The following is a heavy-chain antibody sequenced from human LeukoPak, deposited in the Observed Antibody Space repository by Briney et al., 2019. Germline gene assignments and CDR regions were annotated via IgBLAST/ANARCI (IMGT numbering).Heavy chain of an antibody. CDR1: GYSISSGYY. D-gene: IGHD4/OR15-4a*01. CDR2: IYYSGST. CDR3: ARVVQYGMDV. Sequence: SETLSLTCTVSGYSISSGYYWGWIRQHPGKGLEWIGYIYYSGSTYYNPSLKSRVTISVDTSKNQFSLKLSSVTAADTAVYYCARVVQYGMDVWGQGTTVTVSS. J-gene: IGHJ6*02. V-gene: IGHV4-31*03.